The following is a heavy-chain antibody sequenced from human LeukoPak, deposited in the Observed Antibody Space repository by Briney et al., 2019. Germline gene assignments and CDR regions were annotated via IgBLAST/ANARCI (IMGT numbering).Heavy chain of an antibody. J-gene: IGHJ4*02. Sequence: SETLSLTCTVSGGSISSSSYYWGWIRQPPGKGLEWIGSIYYSGSTYYNPSLKSRVTISVDTSKNQFSLKLTSVTAADTAVYYCARGDAERAYYYGSGEGFFDYWGQGTLVTVSS. CDR1: GGSISSSSYY. D-gene: IGHD3-10*01. CDR3: ARGDAERAYYYGSGEGFFDY. V-gene: IGHV4-39*01. CDR2: IYYSGST.